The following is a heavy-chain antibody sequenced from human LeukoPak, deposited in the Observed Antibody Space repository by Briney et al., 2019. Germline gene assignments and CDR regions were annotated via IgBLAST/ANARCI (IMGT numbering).Heavy chain of an antibody. CDR3: AKDSSSSNYYYGLDV. D-gene: IGHD6-13*01. CDR1: GITFRSYG. Sequence: PGGSLRLSCAASGITFRSYGMHWVRQAPGKGLEWVAVISYDGANKYYADSVKGRFTISRDNSKNTLYLQMNSLRGDDTGMYFCAKDSSSSNYYYGLDVWGQGTTVTVSS. CDR2: ISYDGANK. V-gene: IGHV3-30*18. J-gene: IGHJ6*02.